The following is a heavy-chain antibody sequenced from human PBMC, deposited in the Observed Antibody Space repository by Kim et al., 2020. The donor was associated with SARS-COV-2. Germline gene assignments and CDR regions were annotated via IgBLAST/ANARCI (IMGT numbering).Heavy chain of an antibody. D-gene: IGHD3-3*01. V-gene: IGHV4-61*01. CDR3: ARAPYDFCSGYPYYCDY. Sequence: SETLSLTCTVSGGSVSSGSYFWSWIRQPPGKGLEWIGYIYYSGNTNYNPSLKSPVTMSVDTSKNQFSLKLRSVTAADTAVYYCARAPYDFCSGYPYYCDYWGQGTLVTVSS. CDR2: IYYSGNT. CDR1: GGSVSSGSYF. J-gene: IGHJ4*02.